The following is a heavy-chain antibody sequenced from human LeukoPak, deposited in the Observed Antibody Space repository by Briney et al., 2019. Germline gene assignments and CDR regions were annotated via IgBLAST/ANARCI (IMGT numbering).Heavy chain of an antibody. CDR3: TRGRAYYDSSGFFNY. V-gene: IGHV4-4*07. D-gene: IGHD3-22*01. J-gene: IGHJ4*02. CDR1: GDSISGYN. Sequence: SETLSLTCNVSGDSISGYNWNWIRQPAGKGLEWIGRMYTTGSTSYNPSLACRVTMSVDTSKNQFSLNLNSVTAADTAFYYCTRGRAYYDSSGFFNYGGQGILVTVSS. CDR2: MYTTGST.